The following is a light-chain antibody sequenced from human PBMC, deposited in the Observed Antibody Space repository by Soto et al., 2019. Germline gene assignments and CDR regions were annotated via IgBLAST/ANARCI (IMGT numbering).Light chain of an antibody. CDR1: QSVSST. V-gene: IGKV3-15*01. Sequence: EVVMAQSPATLSVSTGKRATLSCRASQSVSSTLAWYQQNPGQAPRLLMYGAFIRATGIPGRFSGSGSGTEFTLTITRLQSEDFAGYYCQKYNSWPPWTFGQGGKVDMK. J-gene: IGKJ1*01. CDR2: GAF. CDR3: QKYNSWPPWT.